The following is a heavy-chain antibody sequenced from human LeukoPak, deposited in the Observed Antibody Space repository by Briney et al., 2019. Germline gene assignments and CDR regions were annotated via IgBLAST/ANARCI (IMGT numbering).Heavy chain of an antibody. CDR3: ARALDGGALFDY. D-gene: IGHD4-23*01. J-gene: IGHJ4*02. CDR2: IYYSGST. V-gene: IGHV4-59*01. CDR1: GGSISSYY. Sequence: SETLSLTCTVSGGSISSYYWSWIRQPPGKGLEWIGYIYYSGSTNYNPSLKSRVTMSVDTSKNQFSLKLSSVTAADTAVYYCARALDGGALFDYWGQGTLVTVSS.